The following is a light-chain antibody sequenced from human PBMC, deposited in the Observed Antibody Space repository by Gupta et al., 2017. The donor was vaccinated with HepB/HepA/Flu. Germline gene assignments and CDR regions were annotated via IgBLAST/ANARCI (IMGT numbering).Light chain of an antibody. CDR3: QQYDNSPAT. J-gene: IGKJ5*01. Sequence: EIVLTQSPGTLSLSPGKGATLSCRASQSLTSSYLAWYQQKPGQAPRLLIYAASSRATGIPDRFSGSGSGTDFTLTISGREPEDFAVYYCQQYDNSPATFGQGTRLEIK. CDR1: QSLTSSY. CDR2: AAS. V-gene: IGKV3-20*01.